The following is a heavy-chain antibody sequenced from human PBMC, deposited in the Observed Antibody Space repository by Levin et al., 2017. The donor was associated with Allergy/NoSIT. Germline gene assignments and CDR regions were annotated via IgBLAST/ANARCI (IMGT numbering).Heavy chain of an antibody. J-gene: IGHJ4*02. D-gene: IGHD3-22*01. CDR1: GFTVSSNY. CDR3: AREDSSGLFDY. Sequence: SGGSLRLSCAASGFTVSSNYMSWVRQAPGKGLEWVSVIYSGGSTYYADSVKGRFTISRDNSKNTLYLQMNSLRAEDTAVYYCAREDSSGLFDYWGQGTLVTVSS. V-gene: IGHV3-66*01. CDR2: IYSGGST.